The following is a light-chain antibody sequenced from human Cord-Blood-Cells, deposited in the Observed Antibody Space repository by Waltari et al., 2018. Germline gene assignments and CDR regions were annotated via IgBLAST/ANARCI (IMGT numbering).Light chain of an antibody. Sequence: QPALTQPPSVSGSPGQSITLSCTGTSSDVGSYNLVSWYQQHPGKAPKLMIYEGSKRPSGVSNRFSGSKSGNTASLTISGLQAEDEADYYCCSYAGSSTWVFGGGTKLTVL. CDR1: SSDVGSYNL. J-gene: IGLJ3*02. CDR2: EGS. CDR3: CSYAGSSTWV. V-gene: IGLV2-23*01.